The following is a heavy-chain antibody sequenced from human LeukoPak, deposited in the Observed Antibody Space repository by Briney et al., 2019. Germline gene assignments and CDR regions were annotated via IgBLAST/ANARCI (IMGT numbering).Heavy chain of an antibody. D-gene: IGHD6-13*01. Sequence: GGSLRLSCAASGFTFSGSAIHWVRQASGKGLEWLGRIRSKADSYTTAYAASVKGRFIVSGDDSKNTAYLQMNSLKTEDTAVYYCRAAADLNDYWGQGTLVTVSS. CDR2: IRSKADSYTT. CDR1: GFTFSGSA. J-gene: IGHJ4*02. V-gene: IGHV3-73*01. CDR3: RAAADLNDY.